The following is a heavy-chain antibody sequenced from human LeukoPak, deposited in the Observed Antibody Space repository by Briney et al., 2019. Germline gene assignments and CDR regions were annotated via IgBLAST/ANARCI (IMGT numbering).Heavy chain of an antibody. Sequence: PGGSLRLSCAASGFIFSHYGMHWVRQAPGKGLEWVAVIQNDASTENFADSVKGRSTISRDNSKNTVFLRMNSLRVEDTAVYYCARELSQIVWGGLDYGGQGTLVSVSS. CDR1: GFIFSHYG. V-gene: IGHV3-33*05. J-gene: IGHJ4*02. D-gene: IGHD2-21*01. CDR2: IQNDASTE. CDR3: ARELSQIVWGGLDY.